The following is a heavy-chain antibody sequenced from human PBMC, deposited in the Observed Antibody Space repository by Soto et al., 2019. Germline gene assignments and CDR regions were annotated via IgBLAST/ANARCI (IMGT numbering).Heavy chain of an antibody. CDR2: IWYDGINK. J-gene: IGHJ4*02. CDR1: GFTFSSYG. V-gene: IGHV3-33*01. CDR3: ARDGSSYGYFDY. D-gene: IGHD5-18*01. Sequence: PGGSLRLSCAASGFTFSSYGMHWVRQAPGKGLEWVAVIWYDGINKYYADSVKGRFTISRDNSKNTLYLQMDSLRAEDTAVYYCARDGSSYGYFDYWGQGTLVTVSS.